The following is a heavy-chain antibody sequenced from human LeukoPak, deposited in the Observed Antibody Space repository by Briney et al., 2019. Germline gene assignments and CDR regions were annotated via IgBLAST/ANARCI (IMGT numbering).Heavy chain of an antibody. Sequence: TSETLSLTCTVSGGSISSYYWSWIRQPPGKGLEWIGYIYYSGSTNYNPSLKSRVIISVDTSKNQFSLKLSSVTAADTAVYYCARQWGYFDYWGQGTLVTVSS. J-gene: IGHJ4*02. V-gene: IGHV4-59*08. CDR2: IYYSGST. D-gene: IGHD3-16*01. CDR3: ARQWGYFDY. CDR1: GGSISSYY.